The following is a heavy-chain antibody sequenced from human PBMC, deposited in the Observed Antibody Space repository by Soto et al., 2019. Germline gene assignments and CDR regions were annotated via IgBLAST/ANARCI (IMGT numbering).Heavy chain of an antibody. CDR2: ISYDGSNK. Sequence: GGSLRLSCAASGFTFSSYGMHWVRQASGKGLEWVAVISYDGSNKYYADSVKGRFTISRDNSKNTLYLQMNSLRAEDTAVYYCAKDHAIWVRAGPWFDPWGQGTLVTVSS. CDR1: GFTFSSYG. D-gene: IGHD3-10*01. V-gene: IGHV3-30*18. CDR3: AKDHAIWVRAGPWFDP. J-gene: IGHJ5*02.